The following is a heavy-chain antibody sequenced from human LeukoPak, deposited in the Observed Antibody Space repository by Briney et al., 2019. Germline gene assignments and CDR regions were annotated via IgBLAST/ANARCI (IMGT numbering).Heavy chain of an antibody. V-gene: IGHV3-23*01. Sequence: PGGSLRPSCAASGFTFGTYAMTWVRQAPGKGLEWVSGISVRGDTTYYAGSVKGRFTVSRDSSKNTLHLQMNSLRVDDTAVYYCAKHAWGGGIYSYYHYMDVWGKGTTVTVSS. CDR2: ISVRGDTT. CDR1: GFTFGTYA. CDR3: AKHAWGGGIYSYYHYMDV. D-gene: IGHD3-16*01. J-gene: IGHJ6*03.